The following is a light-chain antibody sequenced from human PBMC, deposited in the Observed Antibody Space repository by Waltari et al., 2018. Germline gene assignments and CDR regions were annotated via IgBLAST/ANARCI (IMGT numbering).Light chain of an antibody. J-gene: IGLJ3*02. CDR2: RNN. CDR1: SSNIGDNY. CDR3: ATWDDSLSGWV. Sequence: QSVLTQLPSASGTPGQGVTISCSGSSSNIGDNYVYWYQQFPGTSPKLLTHRNNQRPSGVPDRFSGSKSGTSAFLVISGLRSKDEADYHCATWDDSLSGWVFGGGTKVTVL. V-gene: IGLV1-47*01.